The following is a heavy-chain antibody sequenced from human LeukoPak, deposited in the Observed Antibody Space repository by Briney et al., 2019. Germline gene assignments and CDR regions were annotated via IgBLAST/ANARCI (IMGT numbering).Heavy chain of an antibody. CDR2: LRGDGDA. Sequence: GGSLRLSCVASGFTFSSYAMSWVRETPAGGLEWVSSLRGDGDAFYADSVKGRFTLSRDNPRNTLYMQMNSLRAEDTALYYCAIMHPYYDGSGYWVQWGQGTLVTVSS. J-gene: IGHJ4*02. CDR3: AIMHPYYDGSGYWVQ. D-gene: IGHD3-22*01. V-gene: IGHV3-23*01. CDR1: GFTFSSYA.